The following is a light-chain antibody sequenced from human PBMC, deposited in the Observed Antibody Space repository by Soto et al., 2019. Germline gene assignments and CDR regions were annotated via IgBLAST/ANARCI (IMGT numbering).Light chain of an antibody. CDR2: RAS. V-gene: IGKV1-5*03. CDR3: QQYKTYWT. J-gene: IGKJ1*01. Sequence: DIQMTQSPSSLSASVGDRVTITCRASQSISWVAWYQQKSGKAPNLLIYRASTLENGVPLRFSGSGSETELTLTISSLQPEDSATYYCQQYKTYWTFGQGTKVDIK. CDR1: QSISW.